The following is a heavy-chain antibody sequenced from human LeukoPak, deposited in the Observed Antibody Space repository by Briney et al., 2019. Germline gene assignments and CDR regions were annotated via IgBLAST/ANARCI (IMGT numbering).Heavy chain of an antibody. CDR1: GYSISSGYY. J-gene: IGHJ4*02. CDR3: ARHGAFYYGLGSSSFDY. D-gene: IGHD3-10*01. CDR2: MYHSGST. Sequence: SETLSLTCAVSGYSISSGYYWGWIRQPPGKGLELLGSMYHSGSTYYNPPLNSRVTISVDTSKNQFSLKLISVTAADTAVYYCARHGAFYYGLGSSSFDYWGQGTLVTVSS. V-gene: IGHV4-38-2*01.